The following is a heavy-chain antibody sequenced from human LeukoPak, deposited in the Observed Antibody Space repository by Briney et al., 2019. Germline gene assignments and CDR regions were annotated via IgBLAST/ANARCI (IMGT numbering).Heavy chain of an antibody. Sequence: GGSLRLFCAASGITFGSYWMTGVRQAPGKGLECVANIKPDGSEKHYVDSVEGRFTISRDNAKNSLFLEMNSLRAEDTAVYYCARGRMAVAGSYEYWGQGTLVTVSS. CDR3: ARGRMAVAGSYEY. J-gene: IGHJ4*02. V-gene: IGHV3-7*05. CDR1: GITFGSYW. D-gene: IGHD6-19*01. CDR2: IKPDGSEK.